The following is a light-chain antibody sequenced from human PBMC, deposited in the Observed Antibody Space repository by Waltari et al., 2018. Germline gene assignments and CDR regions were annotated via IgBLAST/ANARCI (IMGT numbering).Light chain of an antibody. J-gene: IGKJ2*01. CDR1: QSVSSN. CDR2: GAS. Sequence: EIVMTQSPATLSVSPGERATLSCRASQSVSSNLAWYQQKPGQAPRLLIYGASTRATGIPARFSGSGSGTEFTLTISSLQSEDVAVYYCQQYNNWPPVNTFGQGTKLEIK. V-gene: IGKV3-15*01. CDR3: QQYNNWPPVNT.